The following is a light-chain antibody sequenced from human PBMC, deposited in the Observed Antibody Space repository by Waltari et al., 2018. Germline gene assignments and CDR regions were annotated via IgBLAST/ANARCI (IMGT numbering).Light chain of an antibody. Sequence: DIVMTQSPDSLAVSLGERATIHCKSSQSVLYSATNKNYLAWYQQKPGQPPKLLIYWASTRESGVPDRFSGSGSGTDVTLTISSLQAEDVAVYYCQQDYSTPPLTFGGGTKVEIK. V-gene: IGKV4-1*01. J-gene: IGKJ4*01. CDR2: WAS. CDR3: QQDYSTPPLT. CDR1: QSVLYSATNKNY.